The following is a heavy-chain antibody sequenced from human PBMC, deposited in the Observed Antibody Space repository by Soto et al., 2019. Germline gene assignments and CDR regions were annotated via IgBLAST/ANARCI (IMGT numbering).Heavy chain of an antibody. J-gene: IGHJ5*01. CDR3: AIERSLRFDS. V-gene: IGHV1-8*01. Sequence: QVQLVQSGAEVKKPGASVKVSCMASGYTFASYDIDWVRQATGQGLEWMEWMNPNSGNTGNAQKFQGRVTMTRNTSRSTAYMELSSLRSEDTAVYYCAIERSLRFDSWGQGTLVTVSS. D-gene: IGHD3-10*01. CDR2: MNPNSGNT. CDR1: GYTFASYD.